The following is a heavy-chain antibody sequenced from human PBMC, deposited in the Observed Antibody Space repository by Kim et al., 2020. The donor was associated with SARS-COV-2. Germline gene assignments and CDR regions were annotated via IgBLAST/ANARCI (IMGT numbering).Heavy chain of an antibody. CDR2: INGDGSQR. J-gene: IGHJ3*01. CDR1: GFMFSRSY. D-gene: IGHD1-1*01. CDR3: ASWRAPRDDFDF. V-gene: IGHV3-74*01. Sequence: GGSLRLSCAASGFMFSRSYMHWVRQVPGKGLVWVSRINGDGSQRFYAASVAGRFTISRDNDRNTVFLQMNSLSVEDTAVYYCASWRAPRDDFDFWGQGTVVTVSS.